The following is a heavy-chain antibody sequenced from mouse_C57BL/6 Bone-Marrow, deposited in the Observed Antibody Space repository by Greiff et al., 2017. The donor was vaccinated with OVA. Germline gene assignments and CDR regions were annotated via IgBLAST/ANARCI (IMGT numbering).Heavy chain of an antibody. CDR1: GYTFTSYW. V-gene: IGHV1-59*01. Sequence: QVQLQQPGAELVRPGTSVKLSCKASGYTFTSYWMHWVKQRPGQGLEWIGVIDPSDSYTNYNQKFKGKATLTVDTSSSTAYMQLRSLTSEDSAVYYCAIPYYYGSRTSSVFDYWGQGTTLTVSS. J-gene: IGHJ2*01. CDR3: AIPYYYGSRTSSVFDY. D-gene: IGHD1-1*01. CDR2: IDPSDSYT.